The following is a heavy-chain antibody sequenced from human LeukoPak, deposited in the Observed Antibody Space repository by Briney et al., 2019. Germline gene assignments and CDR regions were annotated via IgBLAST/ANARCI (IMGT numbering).Heavy chain of an antibody. CDR1: VYRFTIYW. Sequence: GESLNIPCKGSVYRFTIYWSGGARQMPGKALEWRGIIYRGDSATRYSPSFHGQVTISADKSISTSYLQWSRMKASDTAMYYSARLSGEISEAFDIWGQGTMVTVSS. CDR2: IYRGDSAT. V-gene: IGHV5-51*01. D-gene: IGHD3-10*02. J-gene: IGHJ3*02. CDR3: ARLSGEISEAFDI.